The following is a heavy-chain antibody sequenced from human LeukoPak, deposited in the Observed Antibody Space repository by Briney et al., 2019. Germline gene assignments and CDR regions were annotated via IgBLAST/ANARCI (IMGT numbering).Heavy chain of an antibody. V-gene: IGHV4-38-2*01. CDR2: IYHSGST. CDR1: GYFISSGYY. Sequence: SETLSLTCAVSGYFISSGYYWGWIRQPPGKGLEWIGSIYHSGSTYYNPSLKSRVTISVDTSKNQFSLKLSSVTAADTAVYYCARTWQWLPFDYWGQGTLVTVSS. CDR3: ARTWQWLPFDY. D-gene: IGHD6-19*01. J-gene: IGHJ4*02.